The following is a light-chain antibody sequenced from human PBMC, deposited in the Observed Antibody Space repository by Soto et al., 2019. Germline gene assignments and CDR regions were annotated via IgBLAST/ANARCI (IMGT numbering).Light chain of an antibody. CDR3: QHYNSYSPWT. Sequence: DIQMTQSPSTLSASVGDRVTITCRASQSISSWLAWYQQKPGKAPKLLIYKASSLESGVPSRFSGSGSGTEFTLTISSLQPDDFATYYCQHYNSYSPWTCGQGTKVEIK. V-gene: IGKV1-5*03. CDR2: KAS. CDR1: QSISSW. J-gene: IGKJ1*01.